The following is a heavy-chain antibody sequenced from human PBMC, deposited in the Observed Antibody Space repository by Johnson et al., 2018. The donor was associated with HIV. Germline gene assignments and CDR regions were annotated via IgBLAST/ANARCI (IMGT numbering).Heavy chain of an antibody. CDR1: GFTFSSYG. D-gene: IGHD1-26*01. V-gene: IGHV3-30*02. Sequence: QVQLVESGGGVVQPGRSLRLSCAASGFTFSSYGMHWVRQAPGKGLEWVAFTRFDGSKKYYAESVKGRFTISRENSKNTLYLQMNSLRAEDTAVYYCARLEELLRAFDIWGQGTMVTVSS. J-gene: IGHJ3*02. CDR2: TRFDGSKK. CDR3: ARLEELLRAFDI.